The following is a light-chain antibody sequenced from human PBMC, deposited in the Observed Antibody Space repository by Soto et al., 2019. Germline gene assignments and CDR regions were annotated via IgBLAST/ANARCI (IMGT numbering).Light chain of an antibody. CDR3: QQYGSSPGT. V-gene: IGKV3-20*01. CDR2: GAS. Sequence: IVLTQSPCTLSLSTGERATLSCRASQSVSSSYLAWYQQKPGQAPRLLIYGASSRATGIPDRFSGSGSGTDFTLTISRLEPEDFAVYYCQQYGSSPGTFGQGTKVDIK. CDR1: QSVSSSY. J-gene: IGKJ1*01.